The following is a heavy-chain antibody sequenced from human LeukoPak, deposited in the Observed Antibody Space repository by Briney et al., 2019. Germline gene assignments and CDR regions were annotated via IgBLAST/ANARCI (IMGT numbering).Heavy chain of an antibody. CDR1: GFTVSSNS. V-gene: IGHV3-53*01. CDR3: ARGDGYNFWSS. J-gene: IGHJ5*02. Sequence: GGSLRLSCAVSGFTVSSNSMSWVRQAPGKGLEWVSVIYSGDRTYYADSVKGRFAISRDNSKNTLYLQMNSLRAEDTAVYYCARGDGYNFWSSWGQGTPVTVSP. D-gene: IGHD5-24*01. CDR2: IYSGDRT.